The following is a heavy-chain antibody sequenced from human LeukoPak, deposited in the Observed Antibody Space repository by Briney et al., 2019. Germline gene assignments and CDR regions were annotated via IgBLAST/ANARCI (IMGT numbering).Heavy chain of an antibody. Sequence: GGSLRLSCTASGFTFGDYAMSWFRQAPGKGLEWVGFIRSKAYGGTTEHAASVKGRFTISRDDSKSIAYLQMNSLKTEDTAVYYCTRSYYDSSGPSGYWGQGTLVTVSS. D-gene: IGHD3-22*01. CDR3: TRSYYDSSGPSGY. J-gene: IGHJ4*02. CDR2: IRSKAYGGTT. V-gene: IGHV3-49*03. CDR1: GFTFGDYA.